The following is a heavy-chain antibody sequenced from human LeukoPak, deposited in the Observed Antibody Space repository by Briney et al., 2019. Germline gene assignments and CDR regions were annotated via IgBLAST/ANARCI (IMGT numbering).Heavy chain of an antibody. D-gene: IGHD1-26*01. CDR1: GYTFTGYY. J-gene: IGHJ4*02. V-gene: IGHV1-2*04. CDR2: INPNSGGT. Sequence: ASVKVSCKASGYTFTGYYMHWVRQAPGQGLEWMGWINPNSGGTNYAQKFQGWVTMTRDTSISTAYMELSRLRSDDTAVYYCARGLDGSPWYFDYWGQGTLVTVSS. CDR3: ARGLDGSPWYFDY.